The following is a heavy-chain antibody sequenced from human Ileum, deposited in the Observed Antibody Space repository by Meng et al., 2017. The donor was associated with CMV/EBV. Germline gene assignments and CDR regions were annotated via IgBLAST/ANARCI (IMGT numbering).Heavy chain of an antibody. D-gene: IGHD6-19*01. Sequence: GGSLRLSCVASGFTFNKYWMHWVRQPPGGGLVWLSRIDNEGSGAIYADSVRGRFTVSRDNARNTVYLQMNSLRAEDTAVYYCASSSGWSRFNYWGRGTLVTVSS. V-gene: IGHV3-74*01. CDR2: IDNEGSGA. CDR1: GFTFNKYW. CDR3: ASSSGWSRFNY. J-gene: IGHJ4*02.